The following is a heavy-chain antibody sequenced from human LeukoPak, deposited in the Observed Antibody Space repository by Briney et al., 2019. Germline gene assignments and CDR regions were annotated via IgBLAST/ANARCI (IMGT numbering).Heavy chain of an antibody. D-gene: IGHD5-12*01. CDR2: IKQDASEK. CDR1: GFSFSNYW. CDR3: ARDRGSTGYDLYDC. J-gene: IGHJ4*02. V-gene: IGHV3-7*01. Sequence: PGGSLRLSCAASGFSFSNYWMTWVRQAPGKGLGWVANIKQDASEKYYVDSVNGRFTISRDNAQNSFYLQMNSLRAEDTAVYYCARDRGSTGYDLYDCWGQGTLVTVSS.